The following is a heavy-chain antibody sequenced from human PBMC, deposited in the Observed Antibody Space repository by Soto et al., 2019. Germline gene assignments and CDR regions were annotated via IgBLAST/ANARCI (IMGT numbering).Heavy chain of an antibody. D-gene: IGHD1-1*01. J-gene: IGHJ6*03. V-gene: IGHV4-59*01. CDR2: IYYSGST. CDR3: ARGTGNVYYYYMDV. Sequence: PSETLSLTWTVSGGSISSYYWSWIRQPPGKGLEWIGYIYYSGSTNYNPSLKSRVTISVDTSKNQFSLKLSSVTAADTAVYYCARGTGNVYYYYMDVWGKGTTVTVSS. CDR1: GGSISSYY.